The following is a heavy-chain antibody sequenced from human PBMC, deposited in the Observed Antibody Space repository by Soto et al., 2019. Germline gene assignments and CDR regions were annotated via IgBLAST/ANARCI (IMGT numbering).Heavy chain of an antibody. CDR2: IYYTGRT. D-gene: IGHD6-13*01. V-gene: IGHV4-38-2*02. CDR1: GYFMTNGNY. Sequence: PSETLSLTCAVSGYFMTNGNYWGWIRQSPGKGLEWIGSIYYTGRTYYNPSLKSRVTMSVATSKNQFSLKLTSVTAADPAVYSCATDRAAVASTFDYWGPGTLVTVSS. CDR3: ATDRAAVASTFDY. J-gene: IGHJ4*02.